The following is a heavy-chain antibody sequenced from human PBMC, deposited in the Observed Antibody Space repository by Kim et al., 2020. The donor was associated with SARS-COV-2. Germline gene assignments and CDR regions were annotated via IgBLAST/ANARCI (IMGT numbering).Heavy chain of an antibody. CDR3: ARDYEVTTVVTPGY. CDR1: GGSISSSSYY. V-gene: IGHV4-39*07. J-gene: IGHJ4*02. D-gene: IGHD4-17*01. Sequence: SETLSLTCTVSGGSISSSSYYWGWIRQPPGKGLEWIGSIYYSGSTYYNPSLKSRVTISVDTSKNQFSLKLSSVTAADTAVYYCARDYEVTTVVTPGYWGQGTLVTVSS. CDR2: IYYSGST.